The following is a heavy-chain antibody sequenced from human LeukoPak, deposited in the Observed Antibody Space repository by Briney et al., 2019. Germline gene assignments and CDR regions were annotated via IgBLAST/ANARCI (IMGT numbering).Heavy chain of an antibody. CDR2: IIPILGIA. J-gene: IGHJ4*02. CDR3: ARGGEGSGPSDY. D-gene: IGHD2-15*01. Sequence: GASVKVSCKASGGTFSSYAISWVRQAPGQGLEWMGRIIPILGIANYAQKFQGRVTITADKATSTAYMELSSLRSEDTAVYYCARGGEGSGPSDYWGQGTLVTVSS. CDR1: GGTFSSYA. V-gene: IGHV1-69*04.